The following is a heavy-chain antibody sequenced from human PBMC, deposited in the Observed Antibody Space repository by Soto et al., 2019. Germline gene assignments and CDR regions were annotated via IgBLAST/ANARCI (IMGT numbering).Heavy chain of an antibody. D-gene: IGHD2-15*01. Sequence: PGGSLRLSCASSGFTFSSCSMNWVRQAPGKGLEWVSFISGSGDTKYYADSVKGRFTISRDNAKNSLYLQMSSLRDEDTAVYYCSKYCSSHVCIDYPGPAPLVTLSS. CDR3: SKYCSSHVCIDY. J-gene: IGHJ4*02. CDR1: GFTFSSCS. V-gene: IGHV3-48*02. CDR2: ISGSGDTK.